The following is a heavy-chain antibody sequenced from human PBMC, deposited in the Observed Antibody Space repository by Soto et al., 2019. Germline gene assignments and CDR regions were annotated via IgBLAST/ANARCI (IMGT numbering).Heavy chain of an antibody. J-gene: IGHJ4*02. CDR3: ARRRGVDY. CDR1: GFTFSSYA. CDR2: ISYDGSNK. Sequence: QVQLVESGGGVVQPGRSLRLSCAASGFTFSSYAMHWVRQAPGKGLEWVAVISYDGSNKYYADSVKGRFTISRDNSKNTLYLQMNSLRAEDTAVYYCARRRGVDYWGQGTLVTVS. V-gene: IGHV3-30-3*01.